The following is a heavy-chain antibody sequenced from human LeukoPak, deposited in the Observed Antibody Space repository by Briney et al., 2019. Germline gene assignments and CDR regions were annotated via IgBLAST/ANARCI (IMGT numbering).Heavy chain of an antibody. J-gene: IGHJ4*02. CDR1: GFTFRDYW. CDR3: AKDVWELLSYFDY. Sequence: PGGSLRLSCAASGFTFRDYWMHWLRQAPGKGLVGVSAISGSGGSTYYADSVKGRFTISRDNSKNTLYLQMNSLRAEDTAVYYCAKDVWELLSYFDYWGQGTLVTVSS. D-gene: IGHD1-26*01. CDR2: ISGSGGST. V-gene: IGHV3-23*01.